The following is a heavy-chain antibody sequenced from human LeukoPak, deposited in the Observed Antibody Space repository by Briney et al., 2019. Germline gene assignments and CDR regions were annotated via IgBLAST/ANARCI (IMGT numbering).Heavy chain of an antibody. J-gene: IGHJ5*02. D-gene: IGHD2-15*01. Sequence: SETLSLTCAVYGGSSSGYYWSWIRQPPGKGLEWIGSIYYSGSTYYNPSLKSRVTISVDTSKNQFSLKLSSVTAADTAVYYCARHVDGGGSYNWFDPWGQGTLVTVSS. CDR2: IYYSGST. CDR1: GGSSSGYY. V-gene: IGHV4-34*01. CDR3: ARHVDGGGSYNWFDP.